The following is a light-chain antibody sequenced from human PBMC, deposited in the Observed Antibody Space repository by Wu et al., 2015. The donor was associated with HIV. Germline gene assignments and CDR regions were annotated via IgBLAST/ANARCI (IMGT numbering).Light chain of an antibody. J-gene: IGKJ4*01. CDR3: QQYGNSPLT. CDR2: GAS. Sequence: EIVMTQSPATLSLSPGERATLSCRASQSVSGSLAWYQQKPGQAPRLLIYGASTRAAGIPARFSGSGSGTDFTLTITGLEPEDFAVYYCQQYGNSPLTFGGGTKVEIK. CDR1: QSVSGS. V-gene: IGKV3-20*01.